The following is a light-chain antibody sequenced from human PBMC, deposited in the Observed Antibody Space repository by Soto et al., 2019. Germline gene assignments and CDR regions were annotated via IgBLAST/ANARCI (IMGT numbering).Light chain of an antibody. Sequence: EIVMTQSPATLSVSPGARVTLSCRASQSVSSNLAWYQQKPGQAPRLLIYGASTRATGIPARFSGSGSGTEFTLTISSLQSEDFAVYYCQQYNNWPPEYTFGQGTKLEIK. J-gene: IGKJ2*01. CDR3: QQYNNWPPEYT. V-gene: IGKV3-15*01. CDR2: GAS. CDR1: QSVSSN.